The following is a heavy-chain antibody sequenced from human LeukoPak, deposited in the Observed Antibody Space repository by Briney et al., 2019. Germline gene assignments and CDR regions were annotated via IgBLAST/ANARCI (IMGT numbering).Heavy chain of an antibody. D-gene: IGHD3-3*01. CDR3: ARGPESLGGYDFWSGYLFYYGMDV. J-gene: IGHJ6*02. CDR2: MNPNSGNT. Sequence: ASVKVSCKASGCTFTSYDINWVRQATGQGLEWMGWMNPNSGNTGYAQKFQGRVTMTRNTSISTAYMELSSLRSEDTAVYYCARGPESLGGYDFWSGYLFYYGMDVWGQGTTVTVSS. CDR1: GCTFTSYD. V-gene: IGHV1-8*01.